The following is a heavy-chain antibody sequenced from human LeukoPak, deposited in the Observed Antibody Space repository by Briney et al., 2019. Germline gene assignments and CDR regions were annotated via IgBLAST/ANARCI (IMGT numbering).Heavy chain of an antibody. CDR3: AKDYGRSGWYGAGY. Sequence: PGGSLRLSCAASGFTFSSYAMSWVRQAPGKGLEWVSAISGSGGSTYYADSVKGRFTISRDNSKNTLYLQMNSLRAEDTAVYYCAKDYGRSGWYGAGYWGQGTLVTVSS. D-gene: IGHD6-19*01. J-gene: IGHJ4*02. CDR1: GFTFSSYA. V-gene: IGHV3-23*01. CDR2: ISGSGGST.